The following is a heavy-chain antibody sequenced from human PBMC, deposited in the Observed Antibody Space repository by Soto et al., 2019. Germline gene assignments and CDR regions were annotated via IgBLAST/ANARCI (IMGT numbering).Heavy chain of an antibody. V-gene: IGHV3-30-3*01. Sequence: QVQLVESGGGVVQPGRSLRLSCAASGFTFSSYAMHWVRQAPGKGLVWVAVISYDGSNKYYPDSVKGRFTISRYNSKNTLYLQRNSLRAEDTAVYYCARDPMGRYYGSGSYSFDYWGQGTLVTFSS. D-gene: IGHD3-10*01. CDR3: ARDPMGRYYGSGSYSFDY. CDR2: ISYDGSNK. CDR1: GFTFSSYA. J-gene: IGHJ4*02.